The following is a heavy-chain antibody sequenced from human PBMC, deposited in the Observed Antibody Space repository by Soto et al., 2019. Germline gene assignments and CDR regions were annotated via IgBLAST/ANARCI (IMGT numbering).Heavy chain of an antibody. CDR3: AGGIAARPLGY. CDR2: IYHSGST. CDR1: GGAFSSGGYS. D-gene: IGHD6-6*01. J-gene: IGHJ4*02. Sequence: SETLSLTCAGHGGAFSSGGYSWSWIRQPPGKGLEWIGYIYHSGSTYYNPSLKSRVTISVDRSKNQFSLKLSSVTAADTAVYYCAGGIAARPLGYWGQGTLVTVSS. V-gene: IGHV4-30-2*01.